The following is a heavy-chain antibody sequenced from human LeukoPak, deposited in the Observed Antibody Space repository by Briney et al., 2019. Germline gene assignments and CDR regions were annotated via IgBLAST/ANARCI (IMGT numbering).Heavy chain of an antibody. Sequence: GGSLRLSCAASGFTFSNYWMSWVRQAPGKGLEWVADIKQDGSDKYYVDSVKGRFTISRDNAKNSLYLQMSSLRAEETAVYYCARDLLSTTGGMDVWGQGTTVTVSS. V-gene: IGHV3-7*05. CDR3: ARDLLSTTGGMDV. J-gene: IGHJ6*02. CDR1: GFTFSNYW. CDR2: IKQDGSDK. D-gene: IGHD4-17*01.